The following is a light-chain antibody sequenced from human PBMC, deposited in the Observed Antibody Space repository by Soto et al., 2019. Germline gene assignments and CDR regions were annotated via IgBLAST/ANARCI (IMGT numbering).Light chain of an antibody. J-gene: IGKJ3*01. Sequence: EIVLTQSPATLSLSPGERATLSCRASQSVSSYLAWYQQKPGQAPRLLIYDTSQRATGIPARFSGSGSGTDFTLAICSLEPEDFAVYYCQQRTNWPRSFTFGPGTKVDIK. CDR1: QSVSSY. CDR3: QQRTNWPRSFT. CDR2: DTS. V-gene: IGKV3-11*01.